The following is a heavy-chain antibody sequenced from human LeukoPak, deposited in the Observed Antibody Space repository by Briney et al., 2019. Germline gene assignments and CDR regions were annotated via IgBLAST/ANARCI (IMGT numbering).Heavy chain of an antibody. V-gene: IGHV1-18*01. CDR2: IRAYNGNT. CDR1: GYTFISYG. Sequence: ASVKVSCKASGYTFISYGISWVRQAPGRGLEWMGWIRAYNGNTNYAQKIQGRVTMTTDTSTSTAYMELRSLRSDDTAVYYCARDRHDSHSKPLSDYWGQGTLVTVSS. J-gene: IGHJ4*02. CDR3: ARDRHDSHSKPLSDY. D-gene: IGHD1-14*01.